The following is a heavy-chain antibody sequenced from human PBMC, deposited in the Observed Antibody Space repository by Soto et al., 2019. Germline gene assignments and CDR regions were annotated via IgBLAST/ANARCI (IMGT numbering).Heavy chain of an antibody. J-gene: IGHJ4*02. CDR3: ARSDSSGYYYFDY. V-gene: IGHV1-46*01. Sequence: ASVKVSCKXSGYTFTSYYMHWVRQASGQGLEWMGIINPSGGSTSYAQKFQGRVTMTRDTSTSTVYMELSSLRSEDTAVYYCARSDSSGYYYFDYWGQGTLVTVSS. CDR2: INPSGGST. CDR1: GYTFTSYY. D-gene: IGHD3-22*01.